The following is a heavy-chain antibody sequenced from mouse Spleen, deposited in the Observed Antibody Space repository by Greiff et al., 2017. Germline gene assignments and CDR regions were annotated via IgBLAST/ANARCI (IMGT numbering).Heavy chain of an antibody. CDR2: ISSGSSTI. J-gene: IGHJ2*01. D-gene: IGHD2-10*01. V-gene: IGHV5-17*01. CDR1: GFTFSDYG. Sequence: EVKVVESGGGLVKPGGSLKLSCAASGFTFSDYGMHWVRQAPEKGLEWVAYISSGSSTIYYADTVKGRFTISRDNAKNTLFLQMTSLRSEDTAMYYCATAYYGNFFDYWGQGTTLTVSS. CDR3: ATAYYGNFFDY.